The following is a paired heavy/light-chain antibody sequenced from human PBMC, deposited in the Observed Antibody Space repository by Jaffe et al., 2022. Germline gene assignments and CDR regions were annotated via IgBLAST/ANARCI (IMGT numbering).Light chain of an antibody. Sequence: EIVLTQSPATLSLSPGERATLSCRASQSVSSYLAWYQQKPGQAPRLLIYDASNRATGIPARFSGSGSGTDFTLTISSLEPEDFAVYYCQQRSNWPSLTFGGGTKVEIK. CDR1: QSVSSY. V-gene: IGKV3-11*01. CDR2: DAS. J-gene: IGKJ4*01. CDR3: QQRSNWPSLT.
Heavy chain of an antibody. CDR1: GGSISSSSYY. CDR3: ARPQFTIFGVVSSVGGWFDP. J-gene: IGHJ5*02. Sequence: QLQLQESGPGLVKPSETLSLTCTVSGGSISSSSYYWGWIRQPPGKGLEWIGSIYYSGSTYYNPSLKSRVTISVDTSKNQFSLKLSSVTAADTAVYYCARPQFTIFGVVSSVGGWFDPWGQGTLVTVSS. D-gene: IGHD3-3*01. V-gene: IGHV4-39*01. CDR2: IYYSGST.